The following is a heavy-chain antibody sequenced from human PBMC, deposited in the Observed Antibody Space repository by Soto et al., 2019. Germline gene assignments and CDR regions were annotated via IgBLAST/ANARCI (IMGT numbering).Heavy chain of an antibody. CDR3: AKDRCSGPNRSKGYNWCYP. CDR1: GFTFSSYA. J-gene: IGHJ5*02. CDR2: ISGSGGST. V-gene: IGHV3-23*01. Sequence: EVQLLESGGGLVQPGGSLRLSCAASGFTFSSYAMSWVRQAPGKGLEWVSAISGSGGSTYYAYSVKGRFTISRDNSKNTLYLQMNSLRAEDTSVYYCAKDRCSGPNRSKGYNWCYPWGQGTLVTVSS. D-gene: IGHD6-19*01.